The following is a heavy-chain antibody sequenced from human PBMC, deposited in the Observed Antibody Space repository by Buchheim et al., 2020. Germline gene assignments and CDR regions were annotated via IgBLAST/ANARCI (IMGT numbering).Heavy chain of an antibody. CDR1: GFTFSSYG. D-gene: IGHD1-26*01. CDR3: AKVGLGVGATMVDY. CDR2: ISYDGSNK. Sequence: QVQLVESGGGVVQPGRSLRLSCAASGFTFSSYGMHWVRQAPGKGLEWVAVISYDGSNKYYADSVKGRFTISRDNSKNTLYLQMYSLRAEDTAVYYCAKVGLGVGATMVDYWGQGTL. V-gene: IGHV3-30*18. J-gene: IGHJ4*02.